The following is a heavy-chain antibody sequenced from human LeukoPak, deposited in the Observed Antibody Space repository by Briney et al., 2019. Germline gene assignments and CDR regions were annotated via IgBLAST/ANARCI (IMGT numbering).Heavy chain of an antibody. Sequence: GGSLRLSCAAAGFTFSSYAMSWVRQAPGKGLEWVSSIMGSGDSTYYADSVKGRFTISRDNSKNTLYLQMNSLRAEDTAVYYCAKSSGTMVQGANWFDPWGQGTLVTVSS. D-gene: IGHD3-10*01. CDR1: GFTFSSYA. CDR3: AKSSGTMVQGANWFDP. CDR2: IMGSGDST. J-gene: IGHJ5*02. V-gene: IGHV3-23*01.